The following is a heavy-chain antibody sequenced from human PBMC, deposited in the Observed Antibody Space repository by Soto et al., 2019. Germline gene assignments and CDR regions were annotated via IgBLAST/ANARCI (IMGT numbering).Heavy chain of an antibody. CDR1: GFTFRSYW. V-gene: IGHV3-74*01. D-gene: IGHD3-9*01. CDR2: INSDGSST. J-gene: IGHJ6*03. Sequence: GGSLRLSCAASGFTFRSYWMHWVRQAPGKGLVWVSRINSDGSSTSYADSVKGRFTISRDNAKNTLYLQMNSLRAEDTAVYYCARTRILTTLYKYYYMDVWGKGTTVTVSS. CDR3: ARTRILTTLYKYYYMDV.